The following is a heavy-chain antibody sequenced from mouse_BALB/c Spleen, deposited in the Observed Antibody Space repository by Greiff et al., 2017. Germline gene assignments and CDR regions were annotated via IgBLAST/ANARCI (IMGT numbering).Heavy chain of an antibody. V-gene: IGHV3-2*02. D-gene: IGHD1-1*01. J-gene: IGHJ1*01. CDR2: ISYSGST. Sequence: VQLKQSGPGLVKPSQSLSLTCTVTGYSITSDYAWNWIRQFPGNKLEWMGYISYSGSTSYNPSLKSRISITRDTSKNQFFLQLNSVTTEHTATYYCARRLLRSEYFDVWGAGTTVTVSS. CDR3: ARRLLRSEYFDV. CDR1: GYSITSDYA.